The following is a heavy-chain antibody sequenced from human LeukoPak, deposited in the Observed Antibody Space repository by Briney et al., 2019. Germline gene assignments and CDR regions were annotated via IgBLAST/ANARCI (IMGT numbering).Heavy chain of an antibody. Sequence: GGSLRLSCAASGFSFSSYAMSWVRQAPGKGLEWVTGISGSGGITYYADSVKGRFTISRDNSKNTLYLQMNSLRAEDTAVYYCATNYYYGSGSRYYFDYWGQGTLVTVSS. CDR3: ATNYYYGSGSRYYFDY. V-gene: IGHV3-23*01. CDR2: ISGSGGIT. CDR1: GFSFSSYA. D-gene: IGHD3-10*01. J-gene: IGHJ4*02.